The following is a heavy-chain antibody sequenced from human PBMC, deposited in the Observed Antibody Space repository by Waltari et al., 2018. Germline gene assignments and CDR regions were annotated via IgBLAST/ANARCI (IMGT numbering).Heavy chain of an antibody. D-gene: IGHD1-1*01. Sequence: QVQLVQSGAEVKKPGASVKVSCKASGYTCTSHAYTWERHATGQGLEWMGWMNPNSGNTGYAQKFQGRVTITRNTSISTAYMELSSLRSEDTAVYYCAREYTLYYYYGMDVWGQGTTVTVSS. J-gene: IGHJ6*02. CDR2: MNPNSGNT. V-gene: IGHV1-8*03. CDR3: AREYTLYYYYGMDV. CDR1: GYTCTSHA.